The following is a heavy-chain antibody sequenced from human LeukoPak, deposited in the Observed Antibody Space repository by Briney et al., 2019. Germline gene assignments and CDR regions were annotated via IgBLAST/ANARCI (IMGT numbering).Heavy chain of an antibody. CDR1: GGSISGSY. J-gene: IGHJ4*02. CDR2: IHYSGST. Sequence: SETLSLTCTVSGGSISGSYWSWIRQPPGKGLEWIGNIHYSGSTNDNPSLWSRVTISLDTSRSQFSLRLSSVTAADTAVYYCAREIRTTYDYVWGSYHDYWGQGTLVTASS. D-gene: IGHD3-16*02. CDR3: AREIRTTYDYVWGSYHDY. V-gene: IGHV4-59*01.